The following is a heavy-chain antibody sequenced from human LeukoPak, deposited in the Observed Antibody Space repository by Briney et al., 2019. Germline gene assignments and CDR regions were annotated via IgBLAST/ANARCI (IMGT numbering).Heavy chain of an antibody. Sequence: GGSLRLSCAASGFTLSNAYMSWVRQAPGKGLEWVGRIKNKTNGGTTDYAAPVKGRFTISRDDSKNTLYLQMNSLKTEDTAVYYCTTTIVGVTTWFDPWGQGALVTVSS. V-gene: IGHV3-15*01. CDR1: GFTLSNAY. CDR3: TTTIVGVTTWFDP. J-gene: IGHJ5*02. D-gene: IGHD1-26*01. CDR2: IKNKTNGGTT.